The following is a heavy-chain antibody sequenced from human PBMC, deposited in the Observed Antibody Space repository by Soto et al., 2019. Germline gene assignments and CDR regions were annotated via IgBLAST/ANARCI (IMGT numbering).Heavy chain of an antibody. Sequence: QMQLVQSGPEVKKPGTSVKVSCKASGFTFTSSAMQWVRQARGQRLEWIGWIVVGSGNTNYAQKFQERVTITRDMSTSTAYMELSGLRSEDTAVYYCGAVSEWLVFKTFHYWGQGTLVTVSS. J-gene: IGHJ4*02. CDR2: IVVGSGNT. V-gene: IGHV1-58*02. CDR1: GFTFTSSA. D-gene: IGHD6-19*01. CDR3: GAVSEWLVFKTFHY.